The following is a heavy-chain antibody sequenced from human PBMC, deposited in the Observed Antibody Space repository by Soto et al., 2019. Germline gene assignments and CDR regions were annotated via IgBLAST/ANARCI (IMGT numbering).Heavy chain of an antibody. CDR3: AREGVAPSYYYGMDV. D-gene: IGHD5-12*01. CDR2: ISTYNGDT. Sequence: QVQLVQSGAEVKKPGASVKVSCKASGYTFTRSGISWVRQAPGQGLEWMGWISTYNGDTNYAQTFRGRVTMTTATSKSTVYMELRSLRSDDTAVYYCAREGVAPSYYYGMDVWGQGTPVTVSS. V-gene: IGHV1-18*01. J-gene: IGHJ6*02. CDR1: GYTFTRSG.